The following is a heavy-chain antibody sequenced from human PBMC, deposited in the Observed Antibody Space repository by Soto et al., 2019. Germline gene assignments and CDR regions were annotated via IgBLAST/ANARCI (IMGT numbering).Heavy chain of an antibody. V-gene: IGHV1-46*01. CDR2: INPSGGST. CDR1: GYTFTSYY. D-gene: IGHD2-8*01. CDR3: ARDGSPFYWCMLTAKYSYYGMDV. Sequence: ASVKVSCKASGYTFTSYYMHWVRQAPGQGLEWMGIINPSGGSTSYAQKFQGRVTMTRDTSTSTVYMELSSLRSEDTAVYYCARDGSPFYWCMLTAKYSYYGMDVWGKGTTVTVSS. J-gene: IGHJ6*04.